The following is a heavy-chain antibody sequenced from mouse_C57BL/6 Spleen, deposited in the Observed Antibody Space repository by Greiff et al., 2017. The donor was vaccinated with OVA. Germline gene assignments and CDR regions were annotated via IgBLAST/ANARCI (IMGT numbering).Heavy chain of an antibody. J-gene: IGHJ1*03. Sequence: EVQLVESGPGLVKPSQSLSLTCSVTGYSITSGYYWNWIRQFPGNKLEWMGYISYDGSNNYNPSLKNRISITRDTSKNQFFLKLNSVTTEDTATYYCARDPELASGGFDVWGTGTTVTVSS. CDR3: ARDPELASGGFDV. D-gene: IGHD6-1*01. V-gene: IGHV3-6*01. CDR1: GYSITSGYY. CDR2: ISYDGSN.